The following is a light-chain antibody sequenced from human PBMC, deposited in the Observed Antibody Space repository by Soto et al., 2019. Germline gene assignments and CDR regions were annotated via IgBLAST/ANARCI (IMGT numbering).Light chain of an antibody. CDR1: QTIDNT. CDR2: GAS. Sequence: EIVMTQSPATLSLSPGERATLSCRASQTIDNTLAWYQQKPGQAPRLLIYGASTRATGIPARISGSGSGTEFTLTISSLQSEDFAVYYCQQYNNWPQTFGQGTKVDIK. V-gene: IGKV3-15*01. J-gene: IGKJ1*01. CDR3: QQYNNWPQT.